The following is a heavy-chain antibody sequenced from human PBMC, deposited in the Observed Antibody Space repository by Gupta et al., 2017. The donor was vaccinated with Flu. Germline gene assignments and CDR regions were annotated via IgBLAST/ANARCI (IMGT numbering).Heavy chain of an antibody. CDR1: GYSFTSYW. Sequence: EVQLVQSGAEVKKPGESLKISCKGSGYSFTSYWIGWVRQMPGKGMEWMGNIYPGDSDTRYSPSFQGQVTISADKSISTAYLQWSSLKASDTAMYYCARRKADSGSLGYYGMDVWGQGTTVTVSS. CDR3: ARRKADSGSLGYYGMDV. J-gene: IGHJ6*02. D-gene: IGHD6-19*01. CDR2: IYPGDSDT. V-gene: IGHV5-51*03.